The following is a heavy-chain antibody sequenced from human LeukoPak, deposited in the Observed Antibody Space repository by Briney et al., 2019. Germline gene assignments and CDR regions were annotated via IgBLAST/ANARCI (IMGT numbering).Heavy chain of an antibody. CDR1: GVSISSYY. J-gene: IGHJ4*02. D-gene: IGHD3-16*01. CDR3: ARGGDYFDY. Sequence: NPSETLSLTCTVSGVSISSYYWSWIRQPPGKGLEWIGYIYYSGSTNYNPSLKSRVTISVDTSKNQFSLKLSSVTAADTAVYYCARGGDYFDYWGQGTLVTVSP. CDR2: IYYSGST. V-gene: IGHV4-59*01.